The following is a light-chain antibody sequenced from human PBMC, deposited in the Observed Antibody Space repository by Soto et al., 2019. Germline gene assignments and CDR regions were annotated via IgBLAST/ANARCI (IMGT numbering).Light chain of an antibody. Sequence: EVVMTQSPATLSVSPGERATLSCRASQSVNSHLAWYRQKPGQAPRLLIYDASTRATGIPARFSGSGSGTDFTLPYSSLLSEYSGMYYWQMQRLWSPLSFGGGTKVEIK. CDR1: QSVNSH. V-gene: IGKV3-15*01. CDR2: DAS. J-gene: IGKJ4*01. CDR3: QMQRLWSPLS.